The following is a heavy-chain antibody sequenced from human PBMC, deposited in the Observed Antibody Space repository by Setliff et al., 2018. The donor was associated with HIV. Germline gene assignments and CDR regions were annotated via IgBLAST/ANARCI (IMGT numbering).Heavy chain of an antibody. CDR3: ARRSGCGAGNCMDV. Sequence: PGGSLRLSCAASGFTFSNHWMSRVRQTPGKGLEWVANIKQDGSAKNYVVSVKGRFTISRDNAESSMFLQMNSLRVEDTAVYYCARRSGCGAGNCMDVWGNGTAVTVSS. CDR1: GFTFSNHW. CDR2: IKQDGSAK. V-gene: IGHV3-7*03. J-gene: IGHJ6*03. D-gene: IGHD2-21*01.